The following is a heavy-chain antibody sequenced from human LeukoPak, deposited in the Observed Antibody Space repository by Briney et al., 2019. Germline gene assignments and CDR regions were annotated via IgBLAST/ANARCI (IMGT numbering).Heavy chain of an antibody. J-gene: IGHJ3*02. V-gene: IGHV4-34*01. CDR2: INHSGST. D-gene: IGHD4-23*01. Sequence: SETLSLTCAVYGGSFSDYYWTWIRQPPGKGLEWIGEINHSGSTNYNPSLKSRVTISVDTSKKQFFLRLSSVTAADTAVYYCARSYGGHSVCDAFDIWGQGTMVTVSS. CDR3: ARSYGGHSVCDAFDI. CDR1: GGSFSDYY.